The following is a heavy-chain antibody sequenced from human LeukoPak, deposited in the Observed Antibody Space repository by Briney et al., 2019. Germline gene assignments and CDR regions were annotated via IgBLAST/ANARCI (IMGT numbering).Heavy chain of an antibody. V-gene: IGHV4-39*02. Sequence: SETLSLTCTVSGGSISSSSYYWGWIRQPPGKGLEWIGSIYYSGSTYYNPSLKSRVTISVDTSKNQFSLKLSSVTAADTAVYYCARDNIVATILAPVSSTFDYWGQGTLVTVSS. CDR1: GGSISSSSYY. D-gene: IGHD5-12*01. CDR3: ARDNIVATILAPVSSTFDY. J-gene: IGHJ4*02. CDR2: IYYSGST.